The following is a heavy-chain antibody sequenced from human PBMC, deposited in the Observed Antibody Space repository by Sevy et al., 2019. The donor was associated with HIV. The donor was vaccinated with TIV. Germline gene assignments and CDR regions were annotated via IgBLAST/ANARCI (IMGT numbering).Heavy chain of an antibody. CDR3: ARAHKVPQRQYYYYFGMDV. V-gene: IGHV1-18*01. J-gene: IGHJ6*02. CDR1: GYVFRNYG. CDR2: INADTGEK. Sequence: ASVKVSCKTSGYVFRNYGISWVRQAPGQGLEWMGWINADTGEKDYVQKVQGRVTMTRDTSTNTAYMELRNLKFDDTAVYFCARAHKVPQRQYYYYFGMDVWGQGTTVTVSS.